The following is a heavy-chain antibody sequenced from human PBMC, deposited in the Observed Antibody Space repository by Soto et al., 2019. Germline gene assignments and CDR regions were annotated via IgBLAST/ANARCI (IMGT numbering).Heavy chain of an antibody. Sequence: EVQLVESGGGLVQPGRSLRLSCAASGFTFDDYAMHWVRQAPGKGLEWVSGISWNSGSIGYADSVKGRFTISRDNAKNSLYLQMNSLRAEDTALYDCAKCLAMVTVFDYWGQGTLVTVSS. CDR1: GFTFDDYA. D-gene: IGHD5-18*01. CDR3: AKCLAMVTVFDY. J-gene: IGHJ4*02. V-gene: IGHV3-9*01. CDR2: ISWNSGSI.